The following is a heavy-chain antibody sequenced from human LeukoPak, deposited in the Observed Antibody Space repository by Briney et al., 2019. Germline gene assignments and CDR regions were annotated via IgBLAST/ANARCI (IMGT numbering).Heavy chain of an antibody. D-gene: IGHD6-13*01. CDR1: GFTFDDYA. V-gene: IGHV3-9*01. CDR2: ISWNSGSI. J-gene: IGHJ6*02. Sequence: GGSLRLSCAASGFTFDDYAMHWVRQAPGKGLEWVSGISWNSGSIGYADSVKGRFTISRDNAKNSLYLQMNSLRAEDTALYYCAKVSWGSWGYYYGMDVWGQGTTVTVSS. CDR3: AKVSWGSWGYYYGMDV.